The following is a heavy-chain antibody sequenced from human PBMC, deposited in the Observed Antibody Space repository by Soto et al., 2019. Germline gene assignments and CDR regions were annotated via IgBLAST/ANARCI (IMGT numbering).Heavy chain of an antibody. J-gene: IGHJ4*02. Sequence: PGGSLRLSCAASGFTFSSYSMNWVRQAPGKGLEWVSSISSSSSYIYYADSVKGRFTISRDNAKNSLYLQMNSLRAEDTAVYYCARAGEYSSSSFDYWGQGTMVPVYS. V-gene: IGHV3-21*01. CDR3: ARAGEYSSSSFDY. D-gene: IGHD6-6*01. CDR2: ISSSSSYI. CDR1: GFTFSSYS.